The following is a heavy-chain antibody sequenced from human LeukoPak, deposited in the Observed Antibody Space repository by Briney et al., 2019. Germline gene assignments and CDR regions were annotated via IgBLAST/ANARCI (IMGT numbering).Heavy chain of an antibody. CDR2: ISGSGGNS. CDR1: GFTFSSYA. V-gene: IGHV3-23*01. J-gene: IGHJ4*02. CDR3: AKERYCGGGSCYSDY. D-gene: IGHD2-15*01. Sequence: GGSLRLSCAASGFTFSSYAMSWVRQAPGKGLEWVSAISGSGGNSYYADSVRGRFTISRDNSKNTLYLQMNSLRAEDTAVYYCAKERYCGGGSCYSDYWGQGTLVTVSS.